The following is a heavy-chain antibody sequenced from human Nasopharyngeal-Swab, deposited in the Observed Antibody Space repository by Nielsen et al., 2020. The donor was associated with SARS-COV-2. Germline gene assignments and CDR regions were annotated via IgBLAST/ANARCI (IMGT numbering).Heavy chain of an antibody. CDR1: GFTFNSYS. J-gene: IGHJ3*02. CDR2: IKQDGSEK. D-gene: IGHD2-2*01. CDR3: ARDGGRGPYIVVVPAVDAFDI. Sequence: GGSLRLSCAASGFTFNSYSMSWVRQAPGKGLEWVANIKQDGSEKYYVDSVKGRFTISRDNAKNSLYLQMNSLRAEDTAVYYCARDGGRGPYIVVVPAVDAFDIWGQGTMVTVSS. V-gene: IGHV3-7*01.